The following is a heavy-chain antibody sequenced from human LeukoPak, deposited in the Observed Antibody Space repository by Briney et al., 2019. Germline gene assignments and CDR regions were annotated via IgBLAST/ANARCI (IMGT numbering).Heavy chain of an antibody. CDR2: VNGNGGST. Sequence: GGSLRLSCAASGFSFSTYAMSWVRQAPGKGLEWVSGVNGNGGSTSYADSVKGRFTISRDNSKNTLYLQMNSLRAEDTAVYYCASLSAARGDFDYWGQGTLVTVSS. CDR1: GFSFSTYA. V-gene: IGHV3-23*01. CDR3: ASLSAARGDFDY. D-gene: IGHD6-6*01. J-gene: IGHJ4*02.